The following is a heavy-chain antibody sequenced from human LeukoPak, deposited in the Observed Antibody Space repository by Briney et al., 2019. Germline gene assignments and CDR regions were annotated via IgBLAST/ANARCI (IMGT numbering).Heavy chain of an antibody. CDR3: AREGGGSNRCLD. V-gene: IGHV4-4*07. CDR1: AGSISGYF. J-gene: IGHJ1*01. Sequence: SETLSLTCTVYAGSISGYFWSWIRHPAGKGLQWIGRIYATGTTNYNPSLKSRVTMSVDTSKNQFSLNLTSVTAADTAVYYCAREGGGSNRCLDWGQGTLVTVSS. CDR2: IYATGTT. D-gene: IGHD3-16*02.